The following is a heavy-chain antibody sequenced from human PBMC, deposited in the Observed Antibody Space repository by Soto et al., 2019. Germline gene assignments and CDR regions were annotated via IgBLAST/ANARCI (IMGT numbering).Heavy chain of an antibody. J-gene: IGHJ6*02. Sequence: ASVKVSCKASGGTFSSYAISWVRQAPGQGLEWMGGIIPIFGTANYAQKFQGRVRITADESTRTAYMERSSLRSGDTAVYYCARDLDIVATIKDYYYGMDVWGQGTTVTVSS. CDR3: ARDLDIVATIKDYYYGMDV. V-gene: IGHV1-69*13. CDR1: GGTFSSYA. D-gene: IGHD5-12*01. CDR2: IIPIFGTA.